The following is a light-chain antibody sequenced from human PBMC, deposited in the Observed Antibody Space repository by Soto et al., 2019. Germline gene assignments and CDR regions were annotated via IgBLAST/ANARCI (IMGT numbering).Light chain of an antibody. J-gene: IGLJ1*01. CDR1: SSDVGGYNY. CDR3: SSYTSSSTRV. V-gene: IGLV2-14*01. Sequence: QSVLTQPVSVSGSPGQPITISSTGTSSDVGGYNYVSWYQQHPGKAPKLMIYDVSNRPSGVSNRFSGSKSGNTASLTISGLQAENEADYYCSSYTSSSTRVFGTGTKLTVL. CDR2: DVS.